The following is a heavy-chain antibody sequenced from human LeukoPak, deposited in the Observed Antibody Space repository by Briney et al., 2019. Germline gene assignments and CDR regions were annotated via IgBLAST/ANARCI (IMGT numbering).Heavy chain of an antibody. CDR2: ISSSSSYI. J-gene: IGHJ4*02. V-gene: IGHV3-21*01. D-gene: IGHD6-13*01. Sequence: GGSLRLSCAVSGFTFSSYSMNWVRQAPGKGLEWVSSISSSSSYIYYADSVKGRFTISRDNAKNSLYLQMNSLRAEDTAVYYCARDIAAAGFFDYWGQGTLVTVSS. CDR3: ARDIAAAGFFDY. CDR1: GFTFSSYS.